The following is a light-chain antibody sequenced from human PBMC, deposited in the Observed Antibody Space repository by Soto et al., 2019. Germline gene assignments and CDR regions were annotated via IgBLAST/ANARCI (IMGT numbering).Light chain of an antibody. Sequence: QSVLTQPPSASGTPGQRVTISCSGSSSNIGSNYVYWYQQLPGTAPKLLIYRNNQRPSGVPDRFSGSKSGTSASLAISGLRSEDEADYYCAAWDDSLSGVVFGGGTSDRP. CDR2: RNN. V-gene: IGLV1-47*01. CDR3: AAWDDSLSGVV. CDR1: SSNIGSNY. J-gene: IGLJ2*01.